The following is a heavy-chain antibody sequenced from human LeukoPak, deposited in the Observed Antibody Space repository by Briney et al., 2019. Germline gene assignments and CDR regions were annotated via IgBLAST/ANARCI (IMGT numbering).Heavy chain of an antibody. V-gene: IGHV1-69*06. D-gene: IGHD6-13*01. CDR3: CGTITATAGTFDY. Sequence: SVKVSCKASGGTFSSYAISWVRQAPGQGLEWMGGIIPIFGTANYAQKFQGRVTITADKSTSTAYMELSSLRSEDTAVYYCCGTITATAGTFDYWGQGTLVTVSS. CDR2: IIPIFGTA. J-gene: IGHJ4*02. CDR1: GGTFSSYA.